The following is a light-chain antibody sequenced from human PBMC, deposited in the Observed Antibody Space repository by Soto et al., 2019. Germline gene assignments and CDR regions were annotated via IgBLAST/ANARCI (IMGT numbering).Light chain of an antibody. Sequence: QSALTQPASLSGSPGQSITISCAGTSSDIGGSKYVSWYQQHPGKAPKLIIYEVTYRPSGVSARFSGSESGNTASLTVSGLQAEDEADYYCSSKRSSDTLYVFGTGTKVTVL. J-gene: IGLJ1*01. CDR3: SSKRSSDTLYV. CDR1: SSDIGGSKY. CDR2: EVT. V-gene: IGLV2-14*01.